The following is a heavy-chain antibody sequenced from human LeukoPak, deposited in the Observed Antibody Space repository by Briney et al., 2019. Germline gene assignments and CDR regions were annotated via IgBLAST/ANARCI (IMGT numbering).Heavy chain of an antibody. J-gene: IGHJ4*02. CDR2: ITWNSGSI. Sequence: GGSLRLSCEASGFTFDDYAMHWVRQVPGKGLEWVSGITWNSGSIDYADSVKGRFTISRDNSKNTLYLQMNSLRAEDTAVYYCARENSGYQQFRYFDYWGQGTLVTVSS. V-gene: IGHV3-9*01. D-gene: IGHD5-12*01. CDR3: ARENSGYQQFRYFDY. CDR1: GFTFDDYA.